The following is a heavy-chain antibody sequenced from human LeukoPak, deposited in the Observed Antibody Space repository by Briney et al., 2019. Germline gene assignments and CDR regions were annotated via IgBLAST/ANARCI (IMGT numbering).Heavy chain of an antibody. Sequence: SVKVSYKASGGTFSSYAISWVRQAPGQGLEWMGRIIPILGIANYAQKFQGRVTITADKSTSTAYMELSSLRSEDTAVYYCATHARSSGWVNWFDPWGQGTLVTVSS. CDR3: ATHARSSGWVNWFDP. D-gene: IGHD6-19*01. J-gene: IGHJ5*02. V-gene: IGHV1-69*04. CDR2: IIPILGIA. CDR1: GGTFSSYA.